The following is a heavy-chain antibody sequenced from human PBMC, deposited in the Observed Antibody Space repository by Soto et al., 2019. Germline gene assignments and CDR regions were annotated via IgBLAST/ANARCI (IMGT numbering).Heavy chain of an antibody. CDR2: INPSGGST. D-gene: IGHD3-10*01. CDR1: GYTFTSYY. J-gene: IGHJ4*02. Sequence: ASVKVSCKASGYTFTSYYMHCVRQAPGQVLEWMGIINPSGGSTSYAQKFQGRVTMTRDTSTSTVYMELSSLRSEDTAVYYCARDVMVRGVIAFRFDYWGQGTLVTVSS. CDR3: ARDVMVRGVIAFRFDY. V-gene: IGHV1-46*01.